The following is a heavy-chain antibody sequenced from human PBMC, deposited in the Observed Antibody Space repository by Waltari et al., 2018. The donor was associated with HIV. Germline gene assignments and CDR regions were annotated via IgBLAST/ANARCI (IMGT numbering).Heavy chain of an antibody. CDR3: ARGLTWSGYWHFDY. Sequence: QVLMVQSGAEVKNPGASVKASCQASGYTFTSYDINWVRQATEQGLEWMGWMNPNSGNTGYAQRFQGTVTMTRDTSISTAYMERSSLRSEDTAVYYCARGLTWSGYWHFDYWGQGTLVTVSS. CDR1: GYTFTSYD. CDR2: MNPNSGNT. D-gene: IGHD3-3*01. V-gene: IGHV1-8*01. J-gene: IGHJ4*02.